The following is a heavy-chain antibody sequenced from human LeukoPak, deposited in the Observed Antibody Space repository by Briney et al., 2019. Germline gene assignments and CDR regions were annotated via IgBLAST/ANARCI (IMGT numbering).Heavy chain of an antibody. V-gene: IGHV4-39*07. Sequence: PSETLSLTCTVSGGSISSSSYYWGWIRQPPGKGLEWIGSIYYSGSTYYNPSLKSRITISVYTSKNQFSLKLSSVTAADTAVYYCARDHARVLMVYAIHYFDYWGQGTLVTVSS. CDR1: GGSISSSSYY. CDR2: IYYSGST. D-gene: IGHD2-8*01. J-gene: IGHJ4*02. CDR3: ARDHARVLMVYAIHYFDY.